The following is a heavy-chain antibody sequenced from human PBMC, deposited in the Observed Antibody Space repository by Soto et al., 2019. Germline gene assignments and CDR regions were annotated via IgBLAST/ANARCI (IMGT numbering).Heavy chain of an antibody. CDR3: PREFGRSGSSSHDNYFDS. V-gene: IGHV4-31*03. Sequence: QVQLQESGPGLVRPSQTLSLTCTVSGGSISSGGYYWSWIRQHPGKGLEWIGYIYYGGSTYSNPSLKSRLTISVDTSKNQFSLKLGSVTAADTAVYYCPREFGRSGSSSHDNYFDSWGQGTLVTVSS. CDR1: GGSISSGGYY. D-gene: IGHD6-13*01. J-gene: IGHJ4*02. CDR2: IYYGGST.